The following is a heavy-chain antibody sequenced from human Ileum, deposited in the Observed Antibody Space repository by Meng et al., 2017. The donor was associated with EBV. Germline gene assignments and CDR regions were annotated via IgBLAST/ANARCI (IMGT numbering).Heavy chain of an antibody. CDR3: AGGRAGYGGYKT. CDR1: SGSVSSGDYH. Sequence: VQLLESGPGLVKPSETLSLACTGSSGSVSSGDYHWSWIRQPPGKGLEWIGYILSGSTNYDPSLTNRVTISVDTSKNHFSLKLTSVTAADTAVYYCAGGRAGYGGYKTWGQGTLVTVSS. J-gene: IGHJ4*02. CDR2: ILSGST. D-gene: IGHD5-12*01. V-gene: IGHV4-61*03.